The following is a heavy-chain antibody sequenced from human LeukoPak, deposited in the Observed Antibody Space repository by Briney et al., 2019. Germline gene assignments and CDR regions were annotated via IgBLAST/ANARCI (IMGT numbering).Heavy chain of an antibody. J-gene: IGHJ4*02. CDR3: AGGGPGEAYYDSSFDY. Sequence: HPGGSLRLSCAASGVTFSSYWMSWVRQAPGKGLEWVANIKEDGTEKYYVDSVKGRFTISRDNAKNSLYLQMNSLRAEDTAVYYCAGGGPGEAYYDSSFDYWGQGTLVTVSS. CDR1: GVTFSSYW. D-gene: IGHD3-22*01. V-gene: IGHV3-7*01. CDR2: IKEDGTEK.